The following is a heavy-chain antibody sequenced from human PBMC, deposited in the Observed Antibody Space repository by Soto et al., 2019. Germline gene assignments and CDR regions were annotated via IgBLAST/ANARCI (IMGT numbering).Heavy chain of an antibody. Sequence: QITLKESGPTLVKPTQTLTLTCTFSGFSLTTSAVAVAWFRQPPGKALEWLALFSWDDDKRYSPSLKSRLTITKDTSKNQVVLTMTNMDPVDTATYFCAHSRYDSGEYWFDPWGQGTLVTVSS. CDR2: FSWDDDK. CDR3: AHSRYDSGEYWFDP. D-gene: IGHD4-17*01. V-gene: IGHV2-5*02. CDR1: GFSLTTSAVA. J-gene: IGHJ5*02.